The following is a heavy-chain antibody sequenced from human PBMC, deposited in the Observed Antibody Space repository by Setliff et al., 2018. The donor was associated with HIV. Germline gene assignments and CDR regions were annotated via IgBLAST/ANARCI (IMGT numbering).Heavy chain of an antibody. J-gene: IGHJ4*02. D-gene: IGHD1-26*01. CDR1: GGSFSGYY. CDR2: INHSGST. V-gene: IGHV4-34*01. CDR3: ARAGASAY. Sequence: TLSLTCAVYGGSFSGYYWSWIRQPPGKGLEWIGEINHSGSTNYNPSLKSRVTISVDTSKNQFSLKLSSVTAADTAVYYCARAGASAYWGQGTLVTVSS.